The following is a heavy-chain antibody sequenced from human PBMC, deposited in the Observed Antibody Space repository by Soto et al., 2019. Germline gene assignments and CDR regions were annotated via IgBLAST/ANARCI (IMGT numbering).Heavy chain of an antibody. V-gene: IGHV1-69*02. D-gene: IGHD5-12*01. CDR1: GDTFSSYT. J-gene: IGHJ3*02. Sequence: QVKLVQSGAEVRKPGSSVKVSCKASGDTFSSYTISWVRQAPGQGLEWMGRIIPILGIANYAQKFQGRVTITADKSTSTAYMELSSLRSEDTAVYYCARGYSGYDYDAFDIWGQGTMVTVSS. CDR2: IIPILGIA. CDR3: ARGYSGYDYDAFDI.